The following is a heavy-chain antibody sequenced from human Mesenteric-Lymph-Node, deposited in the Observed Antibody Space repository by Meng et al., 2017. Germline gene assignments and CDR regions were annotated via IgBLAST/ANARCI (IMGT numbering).Heavy chain of an antibody. CDR3: ARDVPSPGNGGWGVDY. D-gene: IGHD6-19*01. Sequence: QVQLVESGGGVGQPGRSLRLSCAAPGFTFSSKVMHWVRQAPGKGLEWVAVISSDGTNKYYADSVKGRFTISRDNFKNTLYLQMNSLRTADTAVYYCARDVPSPGNGGWGVDYWGQGTLVTVSS. CDR1: GFTFSSKV. V-gene: IGHV3-30-3*01. CDR2: ISSDGTNK. J-gene: IGHJ4*02.